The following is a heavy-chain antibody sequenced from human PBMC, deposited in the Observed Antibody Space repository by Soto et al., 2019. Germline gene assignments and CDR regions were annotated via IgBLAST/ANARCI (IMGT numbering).Heavy chain of an antibody. CDR1: GGSVSTGDFY. Sequence: SETLSLTCTVFGGSVSTGDFYWTWIRQPPGKGLEWIGYIYYSGSTYCNPSLKSRASISVDASKNQFSLTLTSVTAADTAVYYCARGPIDNSGYSDYWGQGNLVTVSS. CDR3: ARGPIDNSGYSDY. J-gene: IGHJ4*02. D-gene: IGHD3-22*01. CDR2: IYYSGST. V-gene: IGHV4-30-4*01.